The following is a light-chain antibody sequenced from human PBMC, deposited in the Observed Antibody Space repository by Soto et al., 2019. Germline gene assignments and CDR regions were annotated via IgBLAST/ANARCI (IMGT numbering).Light chain of an antibody. V-gene: IGKV1-27*01. J-gene: IGKJ3*01. Sequence: DIQMTQSPSSLSASVGDRVTITCRASQGISNFLAWYQQEPGKVPKLLIHSASTLESGVPSRFSGSGSGTDFTLTSRSLQPEDVATYYCQKYNGAPRTFGPGTKVDIK. CDR3: QKYNGAPRT. CDR2: SAS. CDR1: QGISNF.